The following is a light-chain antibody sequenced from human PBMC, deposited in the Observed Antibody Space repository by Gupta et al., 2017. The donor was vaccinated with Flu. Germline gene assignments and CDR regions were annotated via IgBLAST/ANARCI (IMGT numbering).Light chain of an antibody. V-gene: IGLV2-11*01. J-gene: IGLJ1*01. CDR2: DVT. Sequence: QSVTIYCTGSSSDVGDYNFVSWYQHHPGKVPKVMIYDVTNRPSGVPDRFSGSKSGNTASLTISGLQAEDEADYYCCSYAGTYIYVCGTGTKVTVL. CDR3: CSYAGTYIYV. CDR1: SSDVGDYNF.